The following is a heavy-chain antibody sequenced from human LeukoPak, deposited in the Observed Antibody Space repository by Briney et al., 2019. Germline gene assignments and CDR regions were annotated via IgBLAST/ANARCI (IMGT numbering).Heavy chain of an antibody. CDR2: INPNSGGT. CDR1: GCTFTGYY. CDR3: ARAFSPRWSSRGFDP. D-gene: IGHD4-23*01. J-gene: IGHJ5*02. Sequence: ASVKVSCKASGCTFTGYYMHWVRQAPGQGLEWMGWINPNSGGTNYAQKFQGRVTMTRDTSISTAYMELSRLRSDDTAVYYCARAFSPRWSSRGFDPWGQGTLVTVSS. V-gene: IGHV1-2*02.